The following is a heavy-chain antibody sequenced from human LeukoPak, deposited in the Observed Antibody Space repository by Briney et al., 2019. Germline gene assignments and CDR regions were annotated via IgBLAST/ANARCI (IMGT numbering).Heavy chain of an antibody. V-gene: IGHV4-61*01. CDR1: GGSFSSGSYY. J-gene: IGHJ4*02. CDR2: IYCSGST. D-gene: IGHD3-10*01. CDR3: ARSFGSGSYFFAY. Sequence: SETLSLTCTVSGGSFSSGSYYWSWIRQPPGKGLECIGYIYCSGSTNYNPSLKSRVPISVDTSRNQSALKLSSVTAADTAVYYCARSFGSGSYFFAYWGQGTLVTVSS.